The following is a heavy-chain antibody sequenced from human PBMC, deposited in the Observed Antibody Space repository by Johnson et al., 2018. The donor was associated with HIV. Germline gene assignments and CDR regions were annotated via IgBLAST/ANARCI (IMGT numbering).Heavy chain of an antibody. CDR2: IRYDGSNK. J-gene: IGHJ3*02. CDR3: ARGGSSWYLRAFDI. CDR1: GFTFSNYG. V-gene: IGHV3-30*02. Sequence: QVQLVESGGGVVQPGGSLRLSCAASGFTFSNYGMHWVRQAPGKGLEWVAFIRYDGSNKYYADSVKGRFTISRDNSKNTLYLQMNSLRAEDTAVYYCARGGSSWYLRAFDIWGQGTMVTVSS. D-gene: IGHD6-13*01.